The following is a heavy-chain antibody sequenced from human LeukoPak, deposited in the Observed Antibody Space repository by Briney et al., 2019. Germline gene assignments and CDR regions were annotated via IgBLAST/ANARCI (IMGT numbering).Heavy chain of an antibody. V-gene: IGHV4-59*01. CDR2: IYYSGST. CDR1: GGSISSYY. Sequence: SETLSLTCTLSGGSISSYYWSWIRQPPGKGLKWIGYIYYSGSTNYNPSLKSRVTISVDTSKNQFSLKLSSVTAADTAVYYCARNVAFPSAFDYWGQGTLVTVSS. CDR3: ARNVAFPSAFDY. J-gene: IGHJ4*02. D-gene: IGHD5-12*01.